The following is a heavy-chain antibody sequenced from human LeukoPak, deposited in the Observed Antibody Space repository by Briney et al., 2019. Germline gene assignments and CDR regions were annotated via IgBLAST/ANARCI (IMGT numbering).Heavy chain of an antibody. V-gene: IGHV3-7*01. CDR3: AGAVADYGDTYYFDY. CDR2: IRQVGNEK. Sequence: PGGSLRLSCAASGFTFSSYAMHWVRQAPGKGLEWVANIRQVGNEKYYVDSVKGRFTISRDNAQNSLSLQMNSLRVEDTAVYYCAGAVADYGDTYYFDYWGQGTLVTVSS. D-gene: IGHD4-17*01. J-gene: IGHJ4*02. CDR1: GFTFSSYA.